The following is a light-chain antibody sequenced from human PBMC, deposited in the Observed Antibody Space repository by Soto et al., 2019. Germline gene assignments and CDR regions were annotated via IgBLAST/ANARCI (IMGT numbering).Light chain of an antibody. J-gene: IGLJ3*02. V-gene: IGLV2-23*01. CDR1: SSDVGSYNL. CDR2: EGN. Sequence: QSALTQPASVSGSPGQSITMSGAGASSDVGSYNLVSWYQQYPGKAPKLIIYEGNKRPSGVSNRFSGSGSGNTASLTISGLQAEDAADYYCCSYTGSSTSFGGGTKLTVL. CDR3: CSYTGSSTS.